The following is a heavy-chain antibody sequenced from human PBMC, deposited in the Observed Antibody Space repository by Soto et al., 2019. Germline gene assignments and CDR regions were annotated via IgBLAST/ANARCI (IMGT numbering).Heavy chain of an antibody. D-gene: IGHD5-12*01. J-gene: IGHJ4*02. CDR3: ARGGGYDPAPFDY. V-gene: IGHV3-21*01. Sequence: GGSPRLSCAASGFTFSSYSMNWVRQAPGKGLEWVSSISSSSSYIYYADSVKGRFTISRDNAKNSLYLQMNSLRAEDTAVYYCARGGGYDPAPFDYWGQGTLVTVSS. CDR2: ISSSSSYI. CDR1: GFTFSSYS.